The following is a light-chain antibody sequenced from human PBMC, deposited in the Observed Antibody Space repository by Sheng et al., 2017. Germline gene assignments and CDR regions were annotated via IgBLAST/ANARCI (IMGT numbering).Light chain of an antibody. J-gene: IGKJ2*01. CDR1: QRISTY. V-gene: IGKV1-39*01. CDR2: VAS. Sequence: DIQMTQSPSSLSASVGDRVTITCRASQRISTYLSWYQQKPGIAPKLLIYVASNLQSGVPSRFSGSGSGTDFTLTISSLQPEDFATYYCQQVTIYPYTFGQGTKLEIK. CDR3: QQVTIYPYT.